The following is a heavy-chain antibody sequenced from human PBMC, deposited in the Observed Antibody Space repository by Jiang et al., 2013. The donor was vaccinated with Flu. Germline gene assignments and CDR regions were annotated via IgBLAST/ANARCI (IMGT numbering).Heavy chain of an antibody. CDR2: IIPIFGTT. J-gene: IGHJ4*02. V-gene: IGHV1-69*01. Sequence: SGAEVKKPGSSVKVSCKASGGTFNSYAINWLRQAPGQGLEWMGGIIPIFGTTNFAQKFQDRVTITADESTSAAYMELSNIRSEDTAVYYCAMGVRGIGPHQWGPIDFWGQGTLVTVSS. CDR1: GGTFNSYA. D-gene: IGHD3-10*01. CDR3: AMGVRGIGPHQWGPIDF.